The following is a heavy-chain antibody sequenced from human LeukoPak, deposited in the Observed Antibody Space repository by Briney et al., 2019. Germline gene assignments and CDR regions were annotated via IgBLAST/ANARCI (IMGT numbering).Heavy chain of an antibody. Sequence: GGSLRLSCAASGFTFSNYWMSWVRQAPGKGLEWVANIKQDGSEKNSVDSLKGRFTISRDNAKNSLYLQMNSLRAEDTAVYYCARAYITYYYDSSGPFDYWGQGTLVTVSS. D-gene: IGHD3-22*01. V-gene: IGHV3-7*01. CDR1: GFTFSNYW. J-gene: IGHJ4*02. CDR3: ARAYITYYYDSSGPFDY. CDR2: IKQDGSEK.